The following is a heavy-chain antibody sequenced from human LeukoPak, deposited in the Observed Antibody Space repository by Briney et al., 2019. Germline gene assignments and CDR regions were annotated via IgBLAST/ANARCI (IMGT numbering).Heavy chain of an antibody. Sequence: GGSLRLSCAASGFTFSSYGMHWVRQAPGKGLEWVAFIRYDGSNKYYADSVKGRFTISRDNSKNTLYLQMNSLRAEDTAVYYCASSDYDSSGPGIYWGQGTLVTVSS. D-gene: IGHD3-22*01. CDR2: IRYDGSNK. CDR1: GFTFSSYG. CDR3: ASSDYDSSGPGIY. J-gene: IGHJ4*02. V-gene: IGHV3-30*02.